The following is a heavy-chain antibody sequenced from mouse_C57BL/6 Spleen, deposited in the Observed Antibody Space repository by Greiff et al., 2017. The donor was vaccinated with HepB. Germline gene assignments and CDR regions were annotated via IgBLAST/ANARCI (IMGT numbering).Heavy chain of an antibody. CDR2: ILPGSGST. J-gene: IGHJ4*01. CDR3: ARPLFYGCSSFYAMDY. Sequence: QVQLQQSGAELMKPGASVKLSCKATGYTFTGYWIEWVKQRPGHGLEWIGEILPGSGSTNYNEKFKGKATFTADTSSNTAYMQLSSLTTEDSAIYYCARPLFYGCSSFYAMDYWGQGTSVTVSS. D-gene: IGHD1-1*01. CDR1: GYTFTGYW. V-gene: IGHV1-9*01.